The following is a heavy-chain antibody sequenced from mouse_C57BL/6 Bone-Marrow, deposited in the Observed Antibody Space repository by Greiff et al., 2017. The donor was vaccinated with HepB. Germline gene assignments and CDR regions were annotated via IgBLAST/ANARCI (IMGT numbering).Heavy chain of an antibody. CDR3: APDGYYWFDY. J-gene: IGHJ2*01. V-gene: IGHV1-64*01. CDR1: GYTFTSYW. D-gene: IGHD2-3*01. Sequence: QVQLKQPGAELVKPGASVKLSCKASGYTFTSYWMHWVKQRPGQGLEWIGMIHPNSGSTNYNEKFKSKATLTVDKSSSTAYMQLSSLTSEDSAVYYCAPDGYYWFDYWGQGTTLTVSS. CDR2: IHPNSGST.